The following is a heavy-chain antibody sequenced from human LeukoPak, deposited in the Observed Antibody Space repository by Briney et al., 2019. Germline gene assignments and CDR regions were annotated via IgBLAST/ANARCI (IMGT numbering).Heavy chain of an antibody. Sequence: PGETLRLSCAASGFTFSSYVMNWVRQAPGKGLEWVSAISDTGGSNYYADSVRGRFIISRDNSKNTLYLQMNSLRAEDTAVYYCAKGSSGWDFDYWGQGTLVTVSS. D-gene: IGHD6-19*01. CDR1: GFTFSSYV. J-gene: IGHJ4*02. CDR3: AKGSSGWDFDY. CDR2: ISDTGGSN. V-gene: IGHV3-23*01.